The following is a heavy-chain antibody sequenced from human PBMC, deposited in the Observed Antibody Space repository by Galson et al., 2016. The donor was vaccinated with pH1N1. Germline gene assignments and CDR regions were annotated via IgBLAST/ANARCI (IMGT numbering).Heavy chain of an antibody. CDR1: GFTFDDYA. V-gene: IGHV3-9*01. Sequence: SLRLSCAASGFTFDDYAMHWVRQAPGKGLGWVSGISWNSGSIGYADSVKGRFTISRDNAENSLYPQMNSLRAEDTALYYCAKVTGYLYGYVDYWGQGTLVTVSS. J-gene: IGHJ4*02. CDR3: AKVTGYLYGYVDY. D-gene: IGHD5-18*01. CDR2: ISWNSGSI.